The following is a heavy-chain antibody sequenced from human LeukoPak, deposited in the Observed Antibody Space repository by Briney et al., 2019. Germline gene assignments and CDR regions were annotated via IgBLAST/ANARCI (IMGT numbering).Heavy chain of an antibody. CDR3: ARRRGYSGYDRRAWFDP. CDR2: IFYSGST. J-gene: IGHJ5*02. D-gene: IGHD5-12*01. V-gene: IGHV4-39*07. Sequence: PSETLSLTCTVSGGSISTSNYYWGWIRQPPGKGLEWIGNIFYSGSTYYSPSLKSRVTISLDTSRNQFSLKLNSVTAADTAVYYCARRRGYSGYDRRAWFDPWGQGTLVTVSS. CDR1: GGSISTSNYY.